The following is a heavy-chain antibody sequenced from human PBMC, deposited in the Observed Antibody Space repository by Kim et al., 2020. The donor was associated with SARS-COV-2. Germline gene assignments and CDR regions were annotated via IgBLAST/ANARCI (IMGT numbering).Heavy chain of an antibody. CDR3: ARDLGGPGGATNGGFDY. V-gene: IGHV4-59*01. CDR1: GGSISSYY. J-gene: IGHJ4*02. CDR2: IYYSGST. Sequence: SETLSLTCTVSGGSISSYYWSWIRQPPGKGLEWIGYIYYSGSTNYNPSLKSRVTISVDTSKNQFSLKLSSVTAADTAVYYCARDLGGPGGATNGGFDYWGQGTLVTVSS. D-gene: IGHD1-26*01.